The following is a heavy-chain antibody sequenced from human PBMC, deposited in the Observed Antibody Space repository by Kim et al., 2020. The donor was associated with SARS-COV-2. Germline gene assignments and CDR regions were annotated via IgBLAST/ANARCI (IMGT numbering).Heavy chain of an antibody. V-gene: IGHV4-31*03. CDR2: IYYNGNP. J-gene: IGHJ2*01. CDR1: DCSINSGGFY. Sequence: SETRSLTCNVSDCSINSGGFYWSLVRQHPGKGLEWIGYIYYNGNPYYNPSFKSRVTISVAASKRHFSLKLSSVTAADTAVYYCARDLHPLWG. CDR3: ARDLHPL.